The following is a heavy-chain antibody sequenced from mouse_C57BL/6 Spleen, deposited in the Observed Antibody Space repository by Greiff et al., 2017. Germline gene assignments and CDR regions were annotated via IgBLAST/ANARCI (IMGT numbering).Heavy chain of an antibody. Sequence: EVHLVESGGDLVKPGGSLKLSCAASGFTFSSYGMSWVRQTPDKRLEWVATISSGGSYTYYPDSVKGRFTISRDNAKNTLYQQMSSLKSEDTAMYYCARGGVVAHWYFDVWGTGTTVTVSS. D-gene: IGHD1-1*01. CDR1: GFTFSSYG. V-gene: IGHV5-6*01. CDR2: ISSGGSYT. CDR3: ARGGVVAHWYFDV. J-gene: IGHJ1*03.